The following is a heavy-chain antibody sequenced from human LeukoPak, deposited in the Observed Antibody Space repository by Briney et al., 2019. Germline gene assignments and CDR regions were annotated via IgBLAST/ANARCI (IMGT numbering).Heavy chain of an antibody. V-gene: IGHV3-23*01. J-gene: IGHJ4*02. CDR2: ISGSGGST. CDR3: AKDDPTLDDFAAY. CDR1: GFTFSSYW. Sequence: GGSLRLSCAASGFTFSSYWMTWVRRAPGKGLEWVSAISGSGGSTYYADSVKGRFTISRDNSKNTLYLQMNSLRAEDTAVYYCAKDDPTLDDFAAYWGQGTLVTVSS. D-gene: IGHD3/OR15-3a*01.